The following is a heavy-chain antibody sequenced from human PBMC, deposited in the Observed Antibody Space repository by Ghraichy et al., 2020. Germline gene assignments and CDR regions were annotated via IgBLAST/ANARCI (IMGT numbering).Heavy chain of an antibody. CDR2: IFYSGST. Sequence: SETLSLTCTVSGGSISTYYWSWVRQPPGKGLEWIGYIFYSGSTTYNPSLKSRVTISVDTSKNQFSLNLSSVTAADTAVYYCARSESSTFYTMDVWGQGTTVIVSS. CDR1: GGSISTYY. CDR3: ARSESSTFYTMDV. V-gene: IGHV4-59*01. J-gene: IGHJ6*02. D-gene: IGHD6-13*01.